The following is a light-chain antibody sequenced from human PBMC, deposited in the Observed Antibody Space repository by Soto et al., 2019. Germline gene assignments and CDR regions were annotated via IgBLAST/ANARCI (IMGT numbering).Light chain of an antibody. Sequence: DIQMTQSPSSLSASVGDRVTITWRASQHIRSYLNWYQQKPGKAPQLLIYATSSLQTGVPSRFSASGAGTDFSLVISDLQPEDSATYYCQQGYSSRWTAGRGTKVDI. CDR3: QQGYSSRWT. V-gene: IGKV1-39*01. J-gene: IGKJ1*01. CDR2: ATS. CDR1: QHIRSY.